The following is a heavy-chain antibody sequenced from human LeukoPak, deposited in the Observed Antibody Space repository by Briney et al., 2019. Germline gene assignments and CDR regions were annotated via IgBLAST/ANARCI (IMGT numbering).Heavy chain of an antibody. CDR1: GFTFSSYG. CDR3: AKDRHDYGDYIQPPFDP. D-gene: IGHD4-17*01. J-gene: IGHJ5*02. CDR2: ISYDGSNK. Sequence: GGSLTLSCAASGFTFSSYGMHWVRQAPGKGLEWVAVISYDGSNKYYADSVKGRFTISRDNSKNTLYLQMNSLRAEDTAVYYCAKDRHDYGDYIQPPFDPWGQGTLVTVSS. V-gene: IGHV3-30*18.